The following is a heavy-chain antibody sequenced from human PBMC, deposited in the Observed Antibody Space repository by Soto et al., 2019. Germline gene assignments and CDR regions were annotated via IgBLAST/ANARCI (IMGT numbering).Heavy chain of an antibody. CDR2: ISYDGSNK. Sequence: PGGSLRLSCAASGFTFSSYGMHWVRQAPGKGLEWVAVISYDGSNKYYADSVKGRFTISRDNSKNTLYLQMNSLRAEDTAVYYCATGYSSGWSLFYWGQGTLVTVSS. CDR3: ATGYSSGWSLFY. CDR1: GFTFSSYG. J-gene: IGHJ4*02. D-gene: IGHD6-19*01. V-gene: IGHV3-30*03.